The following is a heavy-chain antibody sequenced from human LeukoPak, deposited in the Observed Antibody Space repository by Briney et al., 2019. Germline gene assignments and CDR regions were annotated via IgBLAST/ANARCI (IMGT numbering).Heavy chain of an antibody. CDR2: IYSGGST. CDR3: AGQRDTIFGVGYMDV. V-gene: IGHV3-53*01. Sequence: GGSLRLSCAASGFTVSSNYMSWARQAPGKGLEWVSVIYSGGSTYYADSVKGRFTISRDNSKNTLYLQMNSLRAEDTAVYYCAGQRDTIFGVGYMDVWGKGTTVTVSS. J-gene: IGHJ6*03. D-gene: IGHD3-3*01. CDR1: GFTVSSNY.